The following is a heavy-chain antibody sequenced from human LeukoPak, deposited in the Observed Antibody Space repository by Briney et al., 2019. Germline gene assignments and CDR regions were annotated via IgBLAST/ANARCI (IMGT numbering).Heavy chain of an antibody. D-gene: IGHD2-2*02. CDR3: ARGVRENRSWYTVHFDY. V-gene: IGHV1-18*01. Sequence: GESLKISFKGSGXTFTSYGISWVRQAPGQGLEWMGWISIYDGKTLYAQKFQGRVTMTTDTSTSTAYMELRSLRSDDTAVYYCARGVRENRSWYTVHFDYWGQGTLVTVSS. CDR2: ISIYDGKT. J-gene: IGHJ4*02. CDR1: GXTFTSYG.